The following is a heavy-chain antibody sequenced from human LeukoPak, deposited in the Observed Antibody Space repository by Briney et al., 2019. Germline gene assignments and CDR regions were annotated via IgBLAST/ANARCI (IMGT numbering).Heavy chain of an antibody. V-gene: IGHV1-8*01. Sequence: ASVKVSCKASGYTFTSYDINWVRQATGQGLEWMGWMNPNSGNTGYAQKFQGRVTMTRNTSISTAYMELSSLRSEDTAVYYCARGLYSSGWSPFYYYYGMDVWGQGTTVTVS. CDR2: MNPNSGNT. J-gene: IGHJ6*02. CDR1: GYTFTSYD. CDR3: ARGLYSSGWSPFYYYYGMDV. D-gene: IGHD6-19*01.